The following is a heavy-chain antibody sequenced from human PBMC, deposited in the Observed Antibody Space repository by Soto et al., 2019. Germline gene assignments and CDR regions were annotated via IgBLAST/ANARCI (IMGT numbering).Heavy chain of an antibody. V-gene: IGHV4-59*01. J-gene: IGHJ4*02. CDR3: ARGGGYDSFDF. CDR2: IYYSGST. CDR1: GDSISNYY. D-gene: IGHD2-15*01. Sequence: SETLSLTCTVSGDSISNYYWSWIRQPPGKRLEWIGYIYYSGSTNYNPSLKSRVTISVDTSKNQFSLKLSSVTAADTAVYYCARGGGYDSFDFWGQGIQVTVS.